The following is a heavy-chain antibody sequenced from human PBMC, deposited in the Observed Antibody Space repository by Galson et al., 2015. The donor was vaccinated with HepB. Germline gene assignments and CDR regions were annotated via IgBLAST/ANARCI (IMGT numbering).Heavy chain of an antibody. CDR3: ARIRTRLRWSHPGGRFDL. CDR1: GDSISNSIYY. CDR2: ISFSANP. J-gene: IGHJ2*01. V-gene: IGHV4-39*07. Sequence: SETLSLTCTVSGDSISNSIYYWAWIRQPPGKGLEWIGSISFSANPYHNPSLKSRVTISIDTSKNQFSLKLTSVTAADTAVYYCARIRTRLRWSHPGGRFDLWGRATLVTVSS. D-gene: IGHD4-23*01.